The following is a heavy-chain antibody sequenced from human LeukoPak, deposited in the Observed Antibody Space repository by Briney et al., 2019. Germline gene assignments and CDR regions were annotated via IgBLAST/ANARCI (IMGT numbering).Heavy chain of an antibody. D-gene: IGHD3-22*01. CDR3: AKDIEENYYDSSGYLDY. V-gene: IGHV3-9*03. J-gene: IGHJ4*02. Sequence: PGGSLRLSCAASGFTFDDYAMHWVRQAPGKGLEWVSGISWNSGSIGYADSVKGRFTISRDNAKNSLYLQMNSLRAEDMALYYCAKDIEENYYDSSGYLDYWGQGTLVTVSS. CDR1: GFTFDDYA. CDR2: ISWNSGSI.